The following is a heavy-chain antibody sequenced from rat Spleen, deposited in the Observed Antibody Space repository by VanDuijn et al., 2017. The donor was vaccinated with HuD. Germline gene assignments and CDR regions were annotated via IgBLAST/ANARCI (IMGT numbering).Heavy chain of an antibody. Sequence: EVQLVESGGGLVQPGRSLKLSCVASGFTFSDHYVAWVRQAPTKGLEWVATISYDGISTYYRDSVKGRFTISRDNAKSTLYLQMDSLRSEDTATYYCARGSGVDYWGQGVMVTVSS. CDR2: ISYDGIST. D-gene: IGHD1-1*01. CDR3: ARGSGVDY. CDR1: GFTFSDHY. J-gene: IGHJ2*01. V-gene: IGHV5-7*01.